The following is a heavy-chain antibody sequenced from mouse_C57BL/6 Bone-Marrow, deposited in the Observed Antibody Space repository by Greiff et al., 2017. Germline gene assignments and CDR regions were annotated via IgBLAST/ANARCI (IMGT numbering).Heavy chain of an antibody. Sequence: QVQLQQPGAELVKPGASVKLSCKASGYTFTSYWMHWVKQRPGQGLEWIGMIHPNSGSTNYNEKFKSKATLTVDKSSSTAYMQLSSLTSEDSAVYYCAREGYYGSSYGYWGKGTTLTVSS. D-gene: IGHD1-1*01. CDR3: AREGYYGSSYGY. CDR2: IHPNSGST. CDR1: GYTFTSYW. V-gene: IGHV1-64*01. J-gene: IGHJ2*01.